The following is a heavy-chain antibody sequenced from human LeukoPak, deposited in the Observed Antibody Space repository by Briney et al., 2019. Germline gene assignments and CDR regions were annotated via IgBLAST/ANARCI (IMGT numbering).Heavy chain of an antibody. J-gene: IGHJ4*02. CDR2: IYHSGRT. CDR1: GYSISSGYY. Sequence: SETLSLTCAVSGYSISSGYYWGWIRQPPGKGLEWIGSIYHSGRTYYNPSLKSRVTISVDTSKNQFSLKLSSVTAADTAVYYCERQLGAIDYWGQGTLVTVSS. D-gene: IGHD1-26*01. V-gene: IGHV4-38-2*01. CDR3: ERQLGAIDY.